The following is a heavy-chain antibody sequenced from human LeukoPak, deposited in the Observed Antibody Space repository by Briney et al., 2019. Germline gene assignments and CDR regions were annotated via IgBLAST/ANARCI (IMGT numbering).Heavy chain of an antibody. Sequence: SETLSLTCTVSGGSISSSSYYWGWIRQPPGKGLEWIGSIYYSGSTYYNPSLESRVTISVDTSKNQFSLKLSSVTAADTAVYYCAGLDQLLFDYWGQGTLVTVSS. CDR2: IYYSGST. J-gene: IGHJ4*02. D-gene: IGHD2-2*01. V-gene: IGHV4-39*01. CDR1: GGSISSSSYY. CDR3: AGLDQLLFDY.